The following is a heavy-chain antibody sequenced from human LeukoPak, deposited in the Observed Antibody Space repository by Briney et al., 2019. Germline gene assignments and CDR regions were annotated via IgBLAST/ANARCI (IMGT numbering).Heavy chain of an antibody. CDR3: AKPYSSSWYVDY. J-gene: IGHJ4*02. V-gene: IGHV3-23*01. D-gene: IGHD6-13*01. CDR2: ISGSGGST. CDR1: GFTFSSYG. Sequence: PGGTLRLSCAASGFTFSSYGMSWVRQAPGKGLEWVSAISGSGGSTYYADSVKGRFTISRDNSKNTLYLQMNSLRAEDTAVYYCAKPYSSSWYVDYWGQGTLVTVSS.